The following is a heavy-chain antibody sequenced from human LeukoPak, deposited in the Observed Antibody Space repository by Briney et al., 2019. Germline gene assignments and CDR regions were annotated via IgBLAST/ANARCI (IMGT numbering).Heavy chain of an antibody. CDR3: ARGTMGYISAGDY. CDR1: GFSFSNFW. Sequence: GGSLRLSCAASGFSFSNFWMHWVRQAPGKGLVWASRINPDASSTNYADSLKGRFTVSRDNAKNTLYLQMNSLRAEDTAVYYCARGTMGYISAGDYWGQGILVTVSS. V-gene: IGHV3-74*01. CDR2: INPDASST. J-gene: IGHJ4*02. D-gene: IGHD5-24*01.